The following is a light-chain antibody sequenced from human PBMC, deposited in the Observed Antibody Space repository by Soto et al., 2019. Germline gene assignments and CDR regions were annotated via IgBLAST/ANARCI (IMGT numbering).Light chain of an antibody. CDR1: QSVGSE. CDR3: QQYGSSGT. Sequence: EIVMTQSPATLSVSPGEGATLSCRASQSVGSELAWYQQKPGQAPRLLIYGASTRATGIPARFSGSGSGTESTLTISSVEPEDFAVYYCQQYGSSGTCGQGTKVDIK. CDR2: GAS. V-gene: IGKV3-15*01. J-gene: IGKJ1*01.